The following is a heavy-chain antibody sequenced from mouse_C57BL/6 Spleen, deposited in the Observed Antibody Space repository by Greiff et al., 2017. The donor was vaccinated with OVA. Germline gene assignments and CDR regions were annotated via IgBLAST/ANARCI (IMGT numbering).Heavy chain of an antibody. CDR2: IDPEDGET. CDR1: GFNIKDYY. D-gene: IGHD3-2*02. J-gene: IGHJ4*01. V-gene: IGHV14-2*01. CDR3: ARGDSSGYVRYAMDY. Sequence: VHVKQSGAELVKPGASVKLSCTASGFNIKDYYMHWVKQRTEQGLEWIGRIDPEDGETKYAPKFQGKATITADTSSNTAYLQLSSLTSEDTAVYYCARGDSSGYVRYAMDYWGQGTSVTVSS.